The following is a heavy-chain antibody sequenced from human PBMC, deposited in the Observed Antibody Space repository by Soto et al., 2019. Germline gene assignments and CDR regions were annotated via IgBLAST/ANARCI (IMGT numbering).Heavy chain of an antibody. J-gene: IGHJ4*02. CDR3: ARCYLTPDY. Sequence: QVQLVQSGAEVKKPGASVKVSCTASGYTFTSYYMHWVRQAPGQGLEWMGIINPSGGSTSYAQKFQGRVTMTRDTSTSTVYRELSSLRSEDTAVYYWARCYLTPDYWGQGTLVTVSS. CDR2: INPSGGST. CDR1: GYTFTSYY. V-gene: IGHV1-46*03. D-gene: IGHD2-15*01.